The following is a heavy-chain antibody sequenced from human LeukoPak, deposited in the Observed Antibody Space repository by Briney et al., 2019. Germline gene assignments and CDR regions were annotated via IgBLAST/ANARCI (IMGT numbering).Heavy chain of an antibody. CDR1: GFTFSTYA. CDR3: ARDADGNDQGGFDY. D-gene: IGHD1-1*01. V-gene: IGHV3-30*04. Sequence: GGSLRLSCAASGFTFSTYAMHWVRQAPGKGLEWVAVISYDGSHKYFADSVKGRFTISRDNFKNTLYLQMNSLRAEDTAMYYCARDADGNDQGGFDYWGQGILVTVSS. CDR2: ISYDGSHK. J-gene: IGHJ4*02.